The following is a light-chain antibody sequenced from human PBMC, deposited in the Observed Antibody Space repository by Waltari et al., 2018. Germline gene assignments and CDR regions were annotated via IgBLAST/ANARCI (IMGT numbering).Light chain of an antibody. CDR2: YDD. CDR1: SSNIGTNA. J-gene: IGLJ6*01. CDR3: AAWDDSLKGV. Sequence: QSVLTQPPSVSESPRQRVTISCSGSSSNIGTNAVNWYQQLPGKAPKLLIYYDDLLPSGVSDRFSGSKSGTSASLAISGLQSEDEADYYCAAWDDSLKGVFGSGTKVTVL. V-gene: IGLV1-36*01.